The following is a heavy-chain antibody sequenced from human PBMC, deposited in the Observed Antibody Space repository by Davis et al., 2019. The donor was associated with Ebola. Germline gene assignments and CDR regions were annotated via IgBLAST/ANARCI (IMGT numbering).Heavy chain of an antibody. CDR1: GYNFASYW. J-gene: IGHJ3*02. V-gene: IGHV5-51*01. CDR3: ARRGYYYDSSGYYSGAFDI. Sequence: GESLKISCKSSGYNFASYWIGWVRQMPGKGLEWMGIIYPGDSDTRYSPSFQGQVTISADKSISTAYLQWSSLKASDTAMYYCARRGYYYDSSGYYSGAFDIWGQGTMVTVSS. CDR2: IYPGDSDT. D-gene: IGHD3-22*01.